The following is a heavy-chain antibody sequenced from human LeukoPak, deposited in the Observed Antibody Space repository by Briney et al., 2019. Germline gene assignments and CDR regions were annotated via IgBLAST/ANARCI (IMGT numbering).Heavy chain of an antibody. CDR1: GYTLTDLS. Sequence: ASVKVSCKVSGYTLTDLSMHCVRQAPGKGLEWMGGFDPEDGETIYAQKFQGRVTMTEDTSTDTAYMELSSLRSEDTAVYYCAMLHGFGLPAMDVWGKGTTVTVSS. J-gene: IGHJ6*04. V-gene: IGHV1-24*01. D-gene: IGHD3/OR15-3a*01. CDR3: AMLHGFGLPAMDV. CDR2: FDPEDGET.